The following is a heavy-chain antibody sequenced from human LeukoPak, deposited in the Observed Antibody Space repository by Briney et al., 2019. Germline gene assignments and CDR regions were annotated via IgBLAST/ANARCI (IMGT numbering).Heavy chain of an antibody. CDR1: GFTFSSYS. J-gene: IGHJ4*02. Sequence: PGGSLRLSCAASGFTFSSYSMNWVRQAPGKGLEWVSSISSSSSYIYYADSVKGRFTISRDNSKNTLYLQMNSLRAEDTAVYYCAKVQPYCSGGSCYSGMVPVDYWGQGTLVTVSS. CDR2: ISSSSSYI. CDR3: AKVQPYCSGGSCYSGMVPVDY. V-gene: IGHV3-21*04. D-gene: IGHD2-15*01.